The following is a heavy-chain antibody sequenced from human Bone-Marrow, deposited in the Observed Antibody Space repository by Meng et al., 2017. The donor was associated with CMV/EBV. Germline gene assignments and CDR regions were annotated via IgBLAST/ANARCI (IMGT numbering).Heavy chain of an antibody. CDR3: AREGAYCSSTSCYNDYYYYGMDV. CDR1: GFTFSSYA. J-gene: IGHJ6*02. Sequence: GESLKISCAASGFTFSSYAMHWVRQAPGKGLEWVAVISYDGSNKYYADSVKGRFTISRDNSKNTLYLQMNSLRAEDTAVYYCAREGAYCSSTSCYNDYYYYGMDVWGQGTTVTFSS. D-gene: IGHD2-2*02. CDR2: ISYDGSNK. V-gene: IGHV3-30*04.